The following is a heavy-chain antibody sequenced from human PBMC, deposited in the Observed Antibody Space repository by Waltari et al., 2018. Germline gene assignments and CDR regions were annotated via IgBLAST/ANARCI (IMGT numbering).Heavy chain of an antibody. Sequence: QVQLVQSGAEVKKPGSSVKVSCKASGGTFSRHTISWLRQAPGQGLQWLGGIVPLFCTTNYAQKFQARVTITADEFTSTVYMELSSLRSEDTAVYYCAKNMGIGVTTTPGVFDSWGQGTLVTVSS. V-gene: IGHV1-69*01. CDR1: GGTFSRHT. D-gene: IGHD6-19*01. J-gene: IGHJ4*02. CDR2: IVPLFCTT. CDR3: AKNMGIGVTTTPGVFDS.